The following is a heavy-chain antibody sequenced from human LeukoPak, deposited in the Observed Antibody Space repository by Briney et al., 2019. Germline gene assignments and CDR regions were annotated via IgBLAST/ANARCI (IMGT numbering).Heavy chain of an antibody. Sequence: VASVRVSCKASGYTFTSCYMHWVRQAPGQGLEWMGIINPSGGGTSYAQKFQGRVTMTRDTSTSTVYMELSSLRSGDTAVYYCAREDSSGWYVFDYWGQGTLVTVSS. CDR3: AREDSSGWYVFDY. CDR1: GYTFTSCY. CDR2: INPSGGGT. J-gene: IGHJ4*02. D-gene: IGHD6-19*01. V-gene: IGHV1-46*01.